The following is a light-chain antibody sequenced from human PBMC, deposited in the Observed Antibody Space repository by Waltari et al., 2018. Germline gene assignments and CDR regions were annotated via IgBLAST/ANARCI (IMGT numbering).Light chain of an antibody. J-gene: IGLJ2*01. Sequence: SSVLTQPPSVSLAPGKTASITWGGNNIGVNSVHWYQQRPGQAPVLVIYDDSARPSGIPERFSGSNSGNTATLTISRVEAGDGADYYCQVWDSNTNHVIFGGGTKLTVL. CDR1: NIGVNS. CDR2: DDS. V-gene: IGLV3-21*04. CDR3: QVWDSNTNHVI.